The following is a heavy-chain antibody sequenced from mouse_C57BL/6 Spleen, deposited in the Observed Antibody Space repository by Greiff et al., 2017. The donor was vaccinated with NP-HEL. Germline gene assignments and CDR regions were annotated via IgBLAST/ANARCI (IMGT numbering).Heavy chain of an antibody. D-gene: IGHD1-1*01. CDR3: AIYAFAY. Sequence: VQLQQSGPELVKPGASVKISCTASGYAFSSSWMNWVKQRPGKGLEWIGRIYPGDGDTTYNGKFKGKATLTADNSSSTADMQLSSLTSEDSAVYFCAIYAFAYWGQGTLVTVSA. CDR1: GYAFSSSW. V-gene: IGHV1-82*01. J-gene: IGHJ3*01. CDR2: IYPGDGDT.